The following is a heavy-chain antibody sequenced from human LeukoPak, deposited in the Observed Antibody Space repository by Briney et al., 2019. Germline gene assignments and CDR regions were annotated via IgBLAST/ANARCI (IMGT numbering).Heavy chain of an antibody. J-gene: IGHJ4*02. CDR1: GFSLSTSGVG. CDR2: IYWDEDK. V-gene: IGHV2-5*02. Sequence: SGPTLVNPTQTLTLTCTFSGFSLSTSGVGVGWIRQPPGKALEWLALIYWDEDKRYSPSLKSRLTITKDTSKNQVFLTMTNMDPVDTATYYCAQARGSGYDFDYWGQGTLVTVSS. CDR3: AQARGSGYDFDY. D-gene: IGHD5-12*01.